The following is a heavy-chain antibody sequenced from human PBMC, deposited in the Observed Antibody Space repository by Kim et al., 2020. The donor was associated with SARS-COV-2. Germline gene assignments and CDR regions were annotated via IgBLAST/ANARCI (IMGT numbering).Heavy chain of an antibody. CDR1: GGTFSSYA. CDR2: IIPMFGSP. Sequence: SVKVSCKASGGTFSSYAISWVRQAPGQGLEWMGGIIPMFGSPNYAQKFQGRVTITADESTSTAYMELSSLRSEDTAVFYCARGGDIVTTIFDYGMDVWGQGTTVTVSS. D-gene: IGHD5-12*01. V-gene: IGHV1-69*13. J-gene: IGHJ6*02. CDR3: ARGGDIVTTIFDYGMDV.